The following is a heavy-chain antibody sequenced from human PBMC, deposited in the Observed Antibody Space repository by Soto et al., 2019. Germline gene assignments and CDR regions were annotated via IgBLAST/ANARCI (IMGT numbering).Heavy chain of an antibody. CDR2: IYYSGST. CDR1: GGPVSSGSYY. Sequence: PSETLSLTCTVSGGPVSSGSYYWSWIRQPPGKGLEWIGYIYYSGSTNYNPSLKSRVTISVDTSKNQFSLKLSSVTAADTAVYYCARSPRGGYGMDVWGQGTTVTVSS. J-gene: IGHJ6*02. CDR3: ARSPRGGYGMDV. V-gene: IGHV4-61*01.